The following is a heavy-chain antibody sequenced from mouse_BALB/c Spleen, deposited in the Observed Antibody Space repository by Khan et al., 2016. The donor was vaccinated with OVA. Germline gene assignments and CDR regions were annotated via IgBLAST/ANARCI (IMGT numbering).Heavy chain of an antibody. V-gene: IGHV2-6-5*01. CDR3: AKGVWAHYYTLDY. CDR1: GFSLSDYG. CDR2: IWGGGST. J-gene: IGHJ4*01. Sequence: QVQLKESGPGLVAPSQNLSITCTVSGFSLSDYGVSWIRQTPGKGLEWLGVIWGGGSTYYNSALRSRLSISKDNSKSQVFLKMTSLQSDDSAMFYCAKGVWAHYYTLDYWGQGTSVIVSS.